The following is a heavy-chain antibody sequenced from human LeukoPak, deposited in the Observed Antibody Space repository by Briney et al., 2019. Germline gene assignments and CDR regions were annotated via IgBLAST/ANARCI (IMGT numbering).Heavy chain of an antibody. J-gene: IGHJ4*02. V-gene: IGHV4-38-2*02. CDR1: GYSINSGYY. CDR3: ASLSGYDFFDY. Sequence: SETLSLTCTVSGYSINSGYYWGWIRQPPGKGLEWIGSLYHSGTTYYNPSLKSRVTISVDTSKNQFSLKLSSVTAADTAVYYCASLSGYDFFDYWGQGTLVTVSS. D-gene: IGHD5-12*01. CDR2: LYHSGTT.